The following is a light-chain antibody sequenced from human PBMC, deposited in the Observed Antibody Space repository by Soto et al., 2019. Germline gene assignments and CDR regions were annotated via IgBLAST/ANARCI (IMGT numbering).Light chain of an antibody. V-gene: IGKV3-20*01. J-gene: IGKJ1*01. CDR2: GAS. CDR1: QSVSNNY. Sequence: EIVLTQYPGTLSLSPGERATLSCRASQSVSNNYLAWYQQKPGQAPRLLIYGASNRATGIPDRFIGSGSGTDVTLTISRLEPEDFAVYYGQQYGSSGTFGQGTKVEIK. CDR3: QQYGSSGT.